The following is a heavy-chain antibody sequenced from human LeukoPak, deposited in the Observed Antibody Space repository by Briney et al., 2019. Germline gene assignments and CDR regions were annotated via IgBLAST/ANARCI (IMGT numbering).Heavy chain of an antibody. CDR3: ASRRSIRGVNIYFDY. D-gene: IGHD3-10*01. J-gene: IGHJ4*02. CDR2: ISAYNGNT. V-gene: IGHV1-18*01. Sequence: ASVKVSCKASGYTFTSYGISWVRQAPGQGLEWMGWISAYNGNTNYAQKLQGRVTMTTDTSTSTAYMELSSLRSEDTAVYYCASRRSIRGVNIYFDYWGQGTLVTVSS. CDR1: GYTFTSYG.